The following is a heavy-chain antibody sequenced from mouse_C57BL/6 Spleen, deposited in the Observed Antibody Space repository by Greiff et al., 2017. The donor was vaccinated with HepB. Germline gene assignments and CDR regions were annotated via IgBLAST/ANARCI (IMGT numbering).Heavy chain of an antibody. J-gene: IGHJ1*03. CDR3: ARRSSYYGSKDWYFDV. Sequence: QVQLKQPGAELVRPGSSVKLSCKASGYTFTSYWMDWVKQRPGQGLEWIGNIYPSDSETHYNQKFKDKATLTVDKSSSTAYMQLSRLTSEDSAVYYCARRSSYYGSKDWYFDVWGTGTTVTVSS. V-gene: IGHV1-61*01. CDR2: IYPSDSET. CDR1: GYTFTSYW. D-gene: IGHD1-1*01.